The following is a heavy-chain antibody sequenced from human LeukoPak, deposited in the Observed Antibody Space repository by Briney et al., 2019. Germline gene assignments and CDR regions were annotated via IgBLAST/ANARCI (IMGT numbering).Heavy chain of an antibody. V-gene: IGHV1-58*02. CDR1: GFTFTSSA. CDR2: FVVGSGNT. CDR3: AVSSGSPARYYYYYYGMDV. J-gene: IGHJ6*02. Sequence: GASVKVSCKASGFTFTSSAMQWVRQARGQRLEWIGWFVVGSGNTNYAQKFQERVTITRDMSTSTAYMELSSLRSEDTAVYYCAVSSGSPARYYYYYYGMDVWGQGTTVTVSS. D-gene: IGHD3-10*01.